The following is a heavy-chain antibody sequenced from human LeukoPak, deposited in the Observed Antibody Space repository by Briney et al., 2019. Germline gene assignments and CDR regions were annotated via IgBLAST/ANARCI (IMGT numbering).Heavy chain of an antibody. CDR2: INHSGST. J-gene: IGHJ4*02. D-gene: IGHD3-22*01. CDR3: ARGRRSRYYYDSSGYYQNFDY. V-gene: IGHV4-34*01. Sequence: PETLSLTCAVYGGSFSGYYWSWIRQPPGKGLEWIGEINHSGSTNYNPSLKSRVTISVDTSKNQFSLKLSSVTAADTAVYYCARGRRSRYYYDSSGYYQNFDYWGQGTLVTVSS. CDR1: GGSFSGYY.